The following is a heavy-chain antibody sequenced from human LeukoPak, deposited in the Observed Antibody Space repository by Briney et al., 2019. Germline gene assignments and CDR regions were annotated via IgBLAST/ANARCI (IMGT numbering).Heavy chain of an antibody. V-gene: IGHV3-23*01. CDR3: AKNGDRAAYCSGGTCYPYYYYMDV. CDR1: GFTFSSYA. Sequence: PVGSLTLSCAASGFTFSSYAMSWVRQAPGKGLEWVSAISGSGGSTYYADSVRGRFTISRDNSRNTLYMQMNSLRAEDTAIYYCAKNGDRAAYCSGGTCYPYYYYMDVWGNGTTVTISS. J-gene: IGHJ6*03. CDR2: ISGSGGST. D-gene: IGHD2-15*01.